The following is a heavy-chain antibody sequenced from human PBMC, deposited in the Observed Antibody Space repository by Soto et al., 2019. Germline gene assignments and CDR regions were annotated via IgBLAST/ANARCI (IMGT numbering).Heavy chain of an antibody. CDR1: GFTFSSYG. Sequence: LRLSCAASGFTFSSYGMHWVRQAPGKGLEWVAVISYDGSNKYYADSVKGRFTISRDNSKNTLYLQMNSLRAEDTAVYYCAKEVVRGVIYNWFDPWGQGTLVTVSS. CDR2: ISYDGSNK. V-gene: IGHV3-30*18. D-gene: IGHD3-10*01. CDR3: AKEVVRGVIYNWFDP. J-gene: IGHJ5*02.